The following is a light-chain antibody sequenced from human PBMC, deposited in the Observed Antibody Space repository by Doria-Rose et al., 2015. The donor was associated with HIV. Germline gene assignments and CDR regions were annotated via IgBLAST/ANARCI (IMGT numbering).Light chain of an antibody. CDR2: DGS. CDR3: HQYGTSWT. CDR1: QSFSSTY. J-gene: IGKJ1*01. Sequence: TQSPGTLSLSPGERATLSCRASQSFSSTYLAWYQQIPGQAPSLLIYDGSTRATGIPDRFSASASGTDFTLTISRLEPEDFALYYCHQYGTSWTFGQGTKVEI. V-gene: IGKV3-20*01.